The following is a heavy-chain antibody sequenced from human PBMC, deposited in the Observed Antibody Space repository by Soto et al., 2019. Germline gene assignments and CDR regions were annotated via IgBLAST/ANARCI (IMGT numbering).Heavy chain of an antibody. Sequence: QVQLQESGPGLVKSSGTLSLTCAVSGASISSGHWWSWVRQPPGKGLEWIGEIYHGGITNYSPSLESRVTMSVDKSKNQFSLTVDSVTAVDTAVYYCARGTLWFGAHNYGLDVWGQGTTVTVSS. D-gene: IGHD3-10*01. CDR3: ARGTLWFGAHNYGLDV. J-gene: IGHJ6*02. CDR1: GASISSGHW. V-gene: IGHV4-4*02. CDR2: IYHGGIT.